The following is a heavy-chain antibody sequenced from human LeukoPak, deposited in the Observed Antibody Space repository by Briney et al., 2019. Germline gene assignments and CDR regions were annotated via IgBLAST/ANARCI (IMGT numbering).Heavy chain of an antibody. CDR2: IYTSGST. J-gene: IGHJ4*02. CDR1: GGSISSYY. D-gene: IGHD3-22*01. V-gene: IGHV4-4*07. Sequence: SETLSLTCTVSGGSISSYYWSWIRQPAGKGLEWIGRIYTSGSTNYNPSLKSRVTMSVDTSKNQFSLKLSSVTAADTAVYYCARDSGERYYDSSGYLNYWGQGTLDTVSS. CDR3: ARDSGERYYDSSGYLNY.